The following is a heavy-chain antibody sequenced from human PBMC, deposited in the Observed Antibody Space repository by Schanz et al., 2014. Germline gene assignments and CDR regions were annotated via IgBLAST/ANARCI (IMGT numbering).Heavy chain of an antibody. Sequence: EVQLVESGGGLIQPGGSLRLSCAASGYTVSSNYMSWVRQAPGKGLEWVSVIYNGGGGRTYYADSVKGRFTISSDNSKNTVFLQMNSLRAEDTALYYCSSRSLAHFDYWGQGTLVTVSS. CDR2: IYNGGGGRT. V-gene: IGHV3-53*01. J-gene: IGHJ4*02. CDR1: GYTVSSNY. CDR3: SSRSLAHFDY.